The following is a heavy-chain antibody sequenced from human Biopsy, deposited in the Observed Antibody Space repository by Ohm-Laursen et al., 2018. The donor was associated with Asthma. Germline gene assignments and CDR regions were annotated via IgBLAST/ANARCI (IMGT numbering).Heavy chain of an antibody. V-gene: IGHV1-3*01. CDR2: IIVGNVNS. D-gene: IGHD3-9*01. CDR1: GYTFINYA. Sequence: GASVTVSCQASGYTFINYAIHWARQAPGQRREWMGWIIVGNVNSKYSQKFQGRVTISKDTSASRAYMDLSSLRSEDMAVYYCARTYYDFLTGQVNDAFTMWGQGTTVTVSS. CDR3: ARTYYDFLTGQVNDAFTM. J-gene: IGHJ3*02.